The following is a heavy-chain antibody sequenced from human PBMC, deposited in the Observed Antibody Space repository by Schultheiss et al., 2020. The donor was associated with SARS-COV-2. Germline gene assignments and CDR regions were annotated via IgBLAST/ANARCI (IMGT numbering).Heavy chain of an antibody. CDR1: GFTFSSYG. J-gene: IGHJ6*02. CDR2: IWYDGSNK. CDR3: ARDGTDTGIAVAGIHYGMDV. Sequence: GFLILSCAASGFTFSSYGMHWVRQAPGKGLEWVAVIWYDGSNKYYADSVKGRFTISRHNSKNTLYLQMNSLRAEDTAVYYCARDGTDTGIAVAGIHYGMDVWGQGTTVTVSS. V-gene: IGHV3-33*01. D-gene: IGHD6-19*01.